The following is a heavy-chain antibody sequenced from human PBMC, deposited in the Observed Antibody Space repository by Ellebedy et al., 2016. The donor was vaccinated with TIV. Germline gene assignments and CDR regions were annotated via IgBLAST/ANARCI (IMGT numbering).Heavy chain of an antibody. D-gene: IGHD2-21*01. CDR2: LYPDAKT. J-gene: IGHJ5*02. Sequence: PGGSLRLSCEAPGIIVSDYFMNWVRQAPGKGLEWVSVLYPDAKTNYTDSVNGRFIVSRDSSKNTLYLQMNSLTAEDTAVYYCARDPGGGGDFGDNWFDPWGQGTLVTVSS. V-gene: IGHV3-66*01. CDR3: ARDPGGGGDFGDNWFDP. CDR1: GIIVSDYF.